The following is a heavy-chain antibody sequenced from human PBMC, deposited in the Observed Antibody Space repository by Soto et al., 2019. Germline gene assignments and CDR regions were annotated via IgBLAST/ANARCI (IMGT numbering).Heavy chain of an antibody. D-gene: IGHD3-3*01. CDR1: GFTFSSYS. V-gene: IGHV3-21*01. J-gene: IGHJ6*02. Sequence: GSLRLSCAASGFTFSSYSMNWVRQAPGKGLEWVSSISRSSSYIYYADSVKRRFTISRDNAKNSLYLQMNSLRAEDTAVYYCASASFWSGPPGGYYYYGMDVWGQGTTVTVSS. CDR2: ISRSSSYI. CDR3: ASASFWSGPPGGYYYYGMDV.